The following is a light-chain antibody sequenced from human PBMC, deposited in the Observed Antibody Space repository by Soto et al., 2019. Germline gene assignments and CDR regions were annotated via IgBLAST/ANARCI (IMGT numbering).Light chain of an antibody. CDR1: SFNIGSNY. Sequence: QSVLTQPPSASGTPGQRVTISCSGSSFNIGSNYVYWYQQLPGAAPKLLIYRSNQRPSGVPDRFSGSKSGTSASLAISGLRSEDEADYYGAAWDDSLSGAWVFGGGTKLTVL. CDR3: AAWDDSLSGAWV. CDR2: RSN. V-gene: IGLV1-47*01. J-gene: IGLJ3*02.